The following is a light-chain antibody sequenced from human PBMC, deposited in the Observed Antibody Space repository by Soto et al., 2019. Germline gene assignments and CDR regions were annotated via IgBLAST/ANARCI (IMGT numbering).Light chain of an antibody. Sequence: QSALTQPASVSGSPGQSITISCTGTSSDVGSYNLVSWCQQHPGKAPKLMIYEGSKRPSGVSNRFSASKSGNTASLTISGLQAEDEADYYCCSYAGSSTYVFGTGTKLTVL. J-gene: IGLJ1*01. V-gene: IGLV2-23*01. CDR3: CSYAGSSTYV. CDR1: SSDVGSYNL. CDR2: EGS.